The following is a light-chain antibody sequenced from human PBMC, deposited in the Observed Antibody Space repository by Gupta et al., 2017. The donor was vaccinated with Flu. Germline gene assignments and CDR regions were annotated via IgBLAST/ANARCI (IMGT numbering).Light chain of an antibody. CDR2: EVS. CDR3: SSYAGSNNFV. Sequence: QSALTEPPSASGSPAPSVTITCTGTSSAVGSYTYSSWYLQHPGKAPKLMIYEVSKRPSGVPDRFSGSKSGNTASLTVSGLQAEDEADYYCSSYAGSNNFVFGTGTKVTVL. CDR1: SSAVGSYTY. J-gene: IGLJ1*01. V-gene: IGLV2-8*01.